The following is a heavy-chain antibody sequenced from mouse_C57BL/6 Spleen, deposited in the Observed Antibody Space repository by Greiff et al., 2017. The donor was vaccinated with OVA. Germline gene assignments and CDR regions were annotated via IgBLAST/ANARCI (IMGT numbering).Heavy chain of an antibody. CDR2: INPNNGGP. CDR1: GYTFTDYN. D-gene: IGHD2-2*01. J-gene: IGHJ4*01. CDR3: ARGIYYGYDSAMYY. Sequence: EVQLQESGPELVKPGASVKIPCKASGYTFTDYNMDWVKQSHGKSLEWIGDINPNNGGPIYNQKFKGKATLTVDKSSSTAYMELRSLTSEDTAVYYCARGIYYGYDSAMYYWGQGTSVTVSS. V-gene: IGHV1-18*01.